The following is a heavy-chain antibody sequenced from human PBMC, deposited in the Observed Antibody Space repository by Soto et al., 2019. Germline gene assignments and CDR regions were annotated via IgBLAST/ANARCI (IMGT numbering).Heavy chain of an antibody. J-gene: IGHJ6*02. CDR3: ARDAYTNVAAAGSETHYGMDV. D-gene: IGHD6-13*01. Sequence: SETLSLTCTVSGGSISSGGYYWSWIRQHPGKGLEWIGYIYYSGSTYYNPSLKSRVTISVDTSKNQFSLKLSSVTAADTAVYYCARDAYTNVAAAGSETHYGMDVWGQGTTVTVSS. V-gene: IGHV4-31*03. CDR2: IYYSGST. CDR1: GGSISSGGYY.